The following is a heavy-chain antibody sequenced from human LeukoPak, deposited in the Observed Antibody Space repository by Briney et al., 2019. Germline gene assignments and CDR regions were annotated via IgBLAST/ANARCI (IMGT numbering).Heavy chain of an antibody. CDR2: ISYDGSNK. Sequence: PGGSLRLSCAASGFTFRNYAMTWVRQAPGKGLEWVAVISYDGSNKYYADSVKGRFTISRDNSKNTLYLQMNSLRAEDTAVYFCARGYSSGWPDFWSQGTLVTVSS. V-gene: IGHV3-30*03. J-gene: IGHJ4*02. CDR3: ARGYSSGWPDF. D-gene: IGHD6-25*01. CDR1: GFTFRNYA.